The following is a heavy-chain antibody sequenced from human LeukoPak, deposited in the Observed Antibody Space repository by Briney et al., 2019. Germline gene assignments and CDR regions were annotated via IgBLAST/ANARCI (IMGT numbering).Heavy chain of an antibody. D-gene: IGHD3-3*02. J-gene: IGHJ3*02. CDR3: ARDEAFAFDI. CDR2: IGGSGSSI. CDR1: ESTFSRYA. Sequence: PGGSLRLSCAAPESTFSRYAMTWVRQAPGKGLEWVSYIGGSGSSIYYADSVKGRFTISRDNGKNSLYLQMNSLRDEDTAVYYCARDEAFAFDIWGQGTMVTVAS. V-gene: IGHV3-48*02.